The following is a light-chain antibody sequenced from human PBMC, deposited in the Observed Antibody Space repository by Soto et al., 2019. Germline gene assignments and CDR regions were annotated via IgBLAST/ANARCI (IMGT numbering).Light chain of an antibody. CDR2: EVT. CDR3: GSDTSRSTYV. Sequence: QSALTQPASVSGSPGQSITISCSGTSSDVGGYNYVSWYQQHPGKAPKLMIYEVTNRPSGVSNRFSGSKSGNTASLTISGLQAEDEAEYYCGSDTSRSTYVFGTGTKVTVL. CDR1: SSDVGGYNY. V-gene: IGLV2-14*01. J-gene: IGLJ1*01.